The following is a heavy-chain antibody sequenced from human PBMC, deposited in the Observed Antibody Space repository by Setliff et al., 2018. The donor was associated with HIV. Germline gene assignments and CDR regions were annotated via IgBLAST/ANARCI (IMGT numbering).Heavy chain of an antibody. D-gene: IGHD2-8*01. J-gene: IGHJ6*03. CDR2: IKSKSYGETT. V-gene: IGHV3-49*04. CDR1: GLTFSDYG. Sequence: GGSLRLSCTVTGLTFSDYGISWVRQAPGKGLEWVGFIKSKSYGETTEYAASLKGRFVISRDDSISIAYLQMNSLKNEDTAVYYCARVEMVYVFPYYYYYYMDVWGKGTTVTV. CDR3: ARVEMVYVFPYYYYYYMDV.